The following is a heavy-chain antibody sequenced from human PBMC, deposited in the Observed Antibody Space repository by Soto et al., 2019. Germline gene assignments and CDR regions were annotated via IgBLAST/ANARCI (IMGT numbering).Heavy chain of an antibody. CDR2: INHSGST. CDR3: ARLSDGYYYYGMDV. CDR1: GGSFSGYY. J-gene: IGHJ6*02. V-gene: IGHV4-34*01. Sequence: KASETLSLTCAVYGGSFSGYYWSWIRQPPGKGLEWIGEINHSGSTNYNPSLKSRVTISVDTSKNQFSLKLSSVTAADTAVYYCARLSDGYYYYGMDVWGQGTTVTVSS. D-gene: IGHD1-26*01.